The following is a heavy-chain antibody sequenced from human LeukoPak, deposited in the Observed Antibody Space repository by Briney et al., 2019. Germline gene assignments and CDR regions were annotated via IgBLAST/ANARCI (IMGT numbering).Heavy chain of an antibody. CDR2: ISGSSIYI. CDR3: ARSGCSGGSCYGVFDY. V-gene: IGHV3-21*01. D-gene: IGHD2-15*01. J-gene: IGHJ4*02. Sequence: GGSLRLSCAASGFTFSSYTMNWVRQAPGKGLEWVSSISGSSIYIYYADSAKGRFTISRDNARNSLYLRMNSLRAEDTAVYYCARSGCSGGSCYGVFDYWGQGTLVTVSS. CDR1: GFTFSSYT.